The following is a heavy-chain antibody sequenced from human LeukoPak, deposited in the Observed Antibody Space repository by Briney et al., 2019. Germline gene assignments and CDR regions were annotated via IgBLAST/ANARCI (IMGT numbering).Heavy chain of an antibody. D-gene: IGHD4-17*01. CDR2: ISAYNGNT. Sequence: WMGWISAYNGNTNYAQKLQGRVTMTTDTSTSTAYMELRSLRSDDTAVYYCAYGDYEGCFDYWGQRTLVTVSS. V-gene: IGHV1-18*01. J-gene: IGHJ4*02. CDR3: AYGDYEGCFDY.